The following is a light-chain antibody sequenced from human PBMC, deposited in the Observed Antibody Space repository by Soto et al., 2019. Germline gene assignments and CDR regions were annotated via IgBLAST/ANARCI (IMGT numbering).Light chain of an antibody. CDR1: QDIGNY. Sequence: DIPMTQCPSSLSAAIGDRFTITCQASQDIGNYLNWYQQRPGKAPKLLIYAASSLQSGVPSRFSGSGSGTDFTLTISSLQPEDFATYYCQQSYSTPWTFGQGSKVDIK. J-gene: IGKJ1*01. CDR3: QQSYSTPWT. V-gene: IGKV1-39*01. CDR2: AAS.